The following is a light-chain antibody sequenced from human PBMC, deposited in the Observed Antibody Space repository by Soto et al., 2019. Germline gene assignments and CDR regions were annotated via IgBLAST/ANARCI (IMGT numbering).Light chain of an antibody. CDR3: QQRSNWPPET. CDR2: DTS. V-gene: IGKV3-11*01. CDR1: QSVGSY. J-gene: IGKJ4*01. Sequence: EIVLTQSPATLSLSPGERATLSCRASQSVGSYLAWYQQKPGQAPRLLIYDTSSRATGIPARFSGSGSGTDSTLTISSLEPEDFAVYYCQQRSNWPPETFGGGTKVEIK.